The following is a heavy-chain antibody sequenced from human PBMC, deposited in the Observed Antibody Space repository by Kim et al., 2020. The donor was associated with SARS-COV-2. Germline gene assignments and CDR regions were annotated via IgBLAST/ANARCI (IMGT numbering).Heavy chain of an antibody. CDR2: INGDGSNT. J-gene: IGHJ6*01. V-gene: IGHV3-74*01. Sequence: GGSLRLSCAVSGFTFSSYWMHWVRQAPGKGLVWVSRINGDGSNTAYAGSVKGRFTISRDNAKNTLYLQMTSLRDEDTAVYYCARLRYNSGSGFPYYGMDV. CDR3: ARLRYNSGSGFPYYGMDV. D-gene: IGHD5-18*01. CDR1: GFTFSSYW.